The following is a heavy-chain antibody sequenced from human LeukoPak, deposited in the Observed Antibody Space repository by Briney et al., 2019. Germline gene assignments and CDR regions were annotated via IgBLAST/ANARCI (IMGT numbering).Heavy chain of an antibody. CDR2: INRSGST. V-gene: IGHV4-34*01. J-gene: IGHJ4*03. CDR3: ARGGSGYGDVDY. CDR1: GGSFSGYY. Sequence: SETLSLTCVVYGGSFSGYYWSWIRQPPGKGLEWIGEINRSGSTTYNPSLKSRVTISVDTSKNQFSLKLSSVTAADTAVYYCARGGSGYGDVDYWGQGTTVTVSS. D-gene: IGHD5-12*01.